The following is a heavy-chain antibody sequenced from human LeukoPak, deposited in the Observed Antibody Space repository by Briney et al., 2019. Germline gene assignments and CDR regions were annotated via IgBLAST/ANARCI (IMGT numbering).Heavy chain of an antibody. CDR2: IYSTGYT. J-gene: IGHJ4*02. Sequence: SSETLSLTCTVSGGSISRYYWNWIRQPAGKGLEWVGRIYSTGYTDYNPSLNSRVTMSVDTSKNQFSLKLTSLTVADTAMYYCAREPRTSPSFDYWGQGTLVTVSS. CDR1: GGSISRYY. V-gene: IGHV4-4*07. CDR3: AREPRTSPSFDY.